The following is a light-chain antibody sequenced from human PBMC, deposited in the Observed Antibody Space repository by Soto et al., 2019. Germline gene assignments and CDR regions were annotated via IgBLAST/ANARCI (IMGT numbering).Light chain of an antibody. J-gene: IGKJ1*01. CDR1: QSISSW. V-gene: IGKV1-5*03. CDR2: KAS. Sequence: DSQMPQSHSTLSASVGDRVTITCRASQSISSWLAWYQQKPGKAPKLLIYKASSLESGVPSRFSGSGSGTEFTLTISSLQPDDFATYYCQQYNSYSRTFGQGTKVDI. CDR3: QQYNSYSRT.